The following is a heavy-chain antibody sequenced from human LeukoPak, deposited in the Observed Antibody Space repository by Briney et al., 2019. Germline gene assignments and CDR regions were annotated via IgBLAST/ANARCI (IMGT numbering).Heavy chain of an antibody. D-gene: IGHD6-19*01. CDR2: ISGSGGST. CDR1: GFTFSSYG. V-gene: IGHV3-23*01. Sequence: PGGSLRLSCAASGFTFSSYGMSWVRQAPGKGLEWVSAISGSGGSTYYADSVKGRFTISRDNSKNTLYLQMNSLRAEDTAVYYCAKRYSSGWYRGGEFDYWGQGTLVTVSS. J-gene: IGHJ4*02. CDR3: AKRYSSGWYRGGEFDY.